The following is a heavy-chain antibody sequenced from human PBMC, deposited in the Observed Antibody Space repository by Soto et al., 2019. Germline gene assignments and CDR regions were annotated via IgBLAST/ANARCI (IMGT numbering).Heavy chain of an antibody. J-gene: IGHJ4*02. CDR3: ARARAYYYDSSGYYCPFDY. CDR2: IYYSGST. Sequence: QVQLQESGPGLVKPSETLSLTCTVSGGSVSSGSYYWSWIRQPPGKGLEWIGYIYYSGSTNYNPSLKSRVTKSVDTSKNQFSLKLSSVTAADTAVYYCARARAYYYDSSGYYCPFDYWGQGTLVTVSS. V-gene: IGHV4-61*01. CDR1: GGSVSSGSYY. D-gene: IGHD3-22*01.